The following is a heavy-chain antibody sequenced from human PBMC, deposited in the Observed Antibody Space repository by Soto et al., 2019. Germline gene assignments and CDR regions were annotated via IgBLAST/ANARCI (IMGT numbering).Heavy chain of an antibody. D-gene: IGHD1-26*01. V-gene: IGHV1-58*01. CDR3: AAGYSGSYYSPDAFDI. J-gene: IGHJ3*02. CDR2: IVVGSGNT. Sequence: SVKVSCKASGFTFTSSAVQWVRQARGQRLEWIGWIVVGSGNTNYAQKFQERVTITRDMSTSTAYMELSSLRSEDTAVYYCAAGYSGSYYSPDAFDIWGQGTMVTVSS. CDR1: GFTFTSSA.